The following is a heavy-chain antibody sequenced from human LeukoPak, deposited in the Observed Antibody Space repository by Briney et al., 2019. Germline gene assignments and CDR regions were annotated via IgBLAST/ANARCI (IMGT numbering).Heavy chain of an antibody. CDR3: AREPPSGGYCSGGSCRYYYYGMDV. CDR1: GYTFTSYG. Sequence: ASVKVSCKASGYTFTSYGISWVRQAPGQGLEWMGWISAYNGNTNYAQKLQGRVTMTTDTSTSTAYMELRSLRSDDTAVYYCAREPPSGGYCSGGSCRYYYYGMDVRGQGTTVTVSS. J-gene: IGHJ6*02. CDR2: ISAYNGNT. D-gene: IGHD2-15*01. V-gene: IGHV1-18*01.